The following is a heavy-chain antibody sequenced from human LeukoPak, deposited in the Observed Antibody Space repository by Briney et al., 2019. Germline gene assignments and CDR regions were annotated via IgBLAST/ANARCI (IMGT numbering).Heavy chain of an antibody. CDR3: ARDFGFTVTTRCMDV. D-gene: IGHD4-17*01. Sequence: SAKVSCKASGGTFSSYAISWVRQAPGQGLEWMGRIIPILGIANSAQKFQGRVTITADKSTSTAYMELSSLRSEDTAVYYCARDFGFTVTTRCMDVWGQGTTVTVSS. CDR2: IIPILGIA. V-gene: IGHV1-69*04. J-gene: IGHJ6*02. CDR1: GGTFSSYA.